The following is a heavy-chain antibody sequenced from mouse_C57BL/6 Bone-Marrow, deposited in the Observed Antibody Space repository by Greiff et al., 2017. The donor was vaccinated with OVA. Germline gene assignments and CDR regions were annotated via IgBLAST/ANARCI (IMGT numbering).Heavy chain of an antibody. CDR2: INPYNGGT. V-gene: IGHV1-19*01. Sequence: VQLQQSGPVLVKPGASVKMSCKASGYTFTDYYMNWVKQSHGKSLEWIGVINPYNGGTSYNQKFKGKATLTVDKSSSTAYMELNSLTSEDSAVYYCARWIFYAMDYWGQGTSVTVSS. J-gene: IGHJ4*01. CDR1: GYTFTDYY. CDR3: ARWIFYAMDY.